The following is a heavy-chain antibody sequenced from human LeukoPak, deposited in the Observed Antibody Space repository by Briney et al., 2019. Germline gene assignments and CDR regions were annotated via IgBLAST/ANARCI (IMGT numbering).Heavy chain of an antibody. Sequence: GGSLQISCQGSGSTFADYWIGWARPVPGKGLAWMGIIFPYESEINNSTSPQGQVTLSADMSRSTAFLQWSSLKASDTSLYYCARHGLEGCIGGRCFQSFHYYCMDVWGQGTTVTVSS. D-gene: IGHD2-15*01. CDR2: IFPYESEI. CDR1: GSTFADYW. V-gene: IGHV5-51*01. J-gene: IGHJ6*02. CDR3: ARHGLEGCIGGRCFQSFHYYCMDV.